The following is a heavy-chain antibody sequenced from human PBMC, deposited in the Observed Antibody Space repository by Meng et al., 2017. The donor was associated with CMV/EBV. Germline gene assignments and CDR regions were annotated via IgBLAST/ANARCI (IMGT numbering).Heavy chain of an antibody. CDR1: GFTFSSYE. V-gene: IGHV3-30*04. Sequence: GESLKISCAASGFTFSSYEMNWVRQAPGKGLEWVAVISYDGSNKYYADSVKGRFTISRDNSKNTLYLQMNSLRAEDTAVYYCARGGGMIVVVYYFDYWGQGTLVTVSS. CDR2: ISYDGSNK. J-gene: IGHJ4*02. CDR3: ARGGGMIVVVYYFDY. D-gene: IGHD3-22*01.